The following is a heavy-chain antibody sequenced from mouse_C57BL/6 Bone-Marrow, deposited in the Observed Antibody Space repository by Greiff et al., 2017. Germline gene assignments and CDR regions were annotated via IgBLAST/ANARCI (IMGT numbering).Heavy chain of an antibody. V-gene: IGHV3-6*01. CDR1: GYSITSGYY. J-gene: IGHJ4*01. D-gene: IGHD2-10*01. CDR3: AREGAYYDFYYYAMDY. Sequence: EVKLQESGPGLVKPSQSLSLTCSVTGYSITSGYYWNWIRQFPGNKLEWMGYISYDGSNNYNPSLKNRISITRDTSKNQFFLKLKSVTTEDTATYYCAREGAYYDFYYYAMDYWGQGTSVTVSS. CDR2: ISYDGSN.